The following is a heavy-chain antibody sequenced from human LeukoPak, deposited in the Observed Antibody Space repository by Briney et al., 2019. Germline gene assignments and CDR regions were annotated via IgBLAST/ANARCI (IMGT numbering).Heavy chain of an antibody. CDR2: ISAYNGNT. Sequence: ASVKVSGKASGYTFTSYGISWVRQAPGQGLEWMGWISAYNGNTNYAQKLQGRVTMTTDTSTSTAYMELRSLRSDDTAVYYCARVAQGPASYYYGSGRNWFDPWGQGTLVTVSS. J-gene: IGHJ5*02. CDR3: ARVAQGPASYYYGSGRNWFDP. D-gene: IGHD3-10*01. V-gene: IGHV1-18*01. CDR1: GYTFTSYG.